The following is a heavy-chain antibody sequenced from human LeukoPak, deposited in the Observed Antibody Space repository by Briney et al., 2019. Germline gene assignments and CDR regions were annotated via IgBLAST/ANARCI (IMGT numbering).Heavy chain of an antibody. D-gene: IGHD4-23*01. V-gene: IGHV3-21*01. CDR2: ISSGGDYT. J-gene: IGHJ4*02. CDR1: GFSFRNSW. CDR3: ARTTMVTHQFDY. Sequence: PGGSLRLSCAASGFSFRNSWMSWVRQAPGKGLGWVSSISSGGDYTYYADSVKGQSTISRDNAKNSLFLQMNSLRAEDTAVYYCARTTMVTHQFDYWGQGTLVTVSS.